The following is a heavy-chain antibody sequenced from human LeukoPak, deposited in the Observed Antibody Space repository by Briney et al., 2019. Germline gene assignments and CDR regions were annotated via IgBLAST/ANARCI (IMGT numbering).Heavy chain of an antibody. V-gene: IGHV4-59*01. Sequence: SETLSLTCTVSGGSISSYYWSWIRQPPGKGLEWIGYIYYSGSTNYKPSLTSRVTISVDTSKNQFSLKLSSVTAADTAVYYCASRTRIGGAFDIWGQGTMVTVSS. CDR2: IYYSGST. D-gene: IGHD1-7*01. J-gene: IGHJ3*02. CDR1: GGSISSYY. CDR3: ASRTRIGGAFDI.